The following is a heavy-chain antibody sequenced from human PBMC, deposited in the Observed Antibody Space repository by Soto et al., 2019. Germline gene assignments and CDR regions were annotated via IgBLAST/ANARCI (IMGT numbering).Heavy chain of an antibody. J-gene: IGHJ6*03. D-gene: IGHD6-6*01. CDR3: AKNGAARVISTYYYYYYMDV. CDR2: ISGSGGST. V-gene: IGHV3-23*01. CDR1: GFTFSSYA. Sequence: PGGSLRLSCAASGFTFSSYAMSWVRQAPGKGLEWVSAISGSGGSTYYADSVKGRFTISRDNSKNTLYLQMNSLRAEDTAVYYCAKNGAARVISTYYYYYYMDVWGKGTTVTVSS.